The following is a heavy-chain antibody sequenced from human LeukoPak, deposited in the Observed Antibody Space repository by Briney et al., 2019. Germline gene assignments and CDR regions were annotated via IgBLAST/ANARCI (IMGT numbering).Heavy chain of an antibody. CDR1: GGSIRSSH. D-gene: IGHD1-1*01. V-gene: IGHV4-59*08. CDR3: ARHEVQLEPFDY. CDR2: IYYSGTS. Sequence: SETLSLTCTVSGGSIRSSHWSWSRQPPGKGLEFIGYIYYSGTSNYNPSLKSRVTMSVDTSNNQFSLKLSSVTAADTAVYYCARHEVQLEPFDYWGQGTLVTVSS. J-gene: IGHJ4*02.